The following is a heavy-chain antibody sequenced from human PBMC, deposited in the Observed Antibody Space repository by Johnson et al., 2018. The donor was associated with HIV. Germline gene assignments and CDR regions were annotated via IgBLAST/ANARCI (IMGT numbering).Heavy chain of an antibody. D-gene: IGHD3-22*01. J-gene: IGHJ3*02. CDR2: IYSGGST. CDR1: GFTVSSNY. Sequence: VQLVESGGGLVQPGGSLRLSCAASGFTVSSNYMSWVRQAPGKGLEWVSVIYSGGSTYYADSVKGRFPISRDHSKNTLYLQMNSLRAEDTAVYYCARGTPGDYDSSGYYRGSEAFDIWGQGTMVTVSS. V-gene: IGHV3-66*01. CDR3: ARGTPGDYDSSGYYRGSEAFDI.